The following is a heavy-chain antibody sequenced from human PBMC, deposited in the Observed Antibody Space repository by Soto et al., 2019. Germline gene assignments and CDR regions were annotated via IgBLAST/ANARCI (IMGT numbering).Heavy chain of an antibody. CDR2: ISGSGDIT. D-gene: IGHD3-9*01. J-gene: IGHJ4*02. Sequence: EVQLLESGGGLVQPGGSLRLSCAVSGFSFSNSAMTWVRQAPGKGLEWVSGISGSGDITYNTDSVKGRFAISRDTSKNVVYLQMRSLRAEDTAVYYCAKVPQWVLRYHDWFFDYWGQGTLVTLSS. V-gene: IGHV3-23*01. CDR1: GFSFSNSA. CDR3: AKVPQWVLRYHDWFFDY.